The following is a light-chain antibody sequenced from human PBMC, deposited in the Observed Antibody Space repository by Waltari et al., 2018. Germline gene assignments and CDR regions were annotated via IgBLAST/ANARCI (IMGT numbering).Light chain of an antibody. V-gene: IGKV3-11*01. CDR3: QQRSNWPPLT. CDR2: DAS. CDR1: QRGSSY. Sequence: EIVLTHSPATLSLSPGERATISCRASQRGSSYLAWYQQEPGQAPRLLIYDASNRATGIPARFSGSGSGTDFTLTISSLEPEDFAVYYCQQRSNWPPLTFGGGTKVEIK. J-gene: IGKJ4*01.